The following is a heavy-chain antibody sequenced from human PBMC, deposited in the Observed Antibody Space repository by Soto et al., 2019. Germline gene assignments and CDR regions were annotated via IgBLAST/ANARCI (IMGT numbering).Heavy chain of an antibody. CDR3: ARSDCSSGSCPNWFDP. CDR2: IYSGGRT. D-gene: IGHD2-15*01. CDR1: GFSVTYTY. Sequence: EVQLVESGGGLVQPGGSLRLSCAASGFSVTYTYMSWIRQAPGKGLEWVSVIYSGGRTFYADSVRGRFTISRDEGKNTHYLPIPSLRPEDTAVYFCARSDCSSGSCPNWFDPWGQGTPVIVSS. J-gene: IGHJ5*02. V-gene: IGHV3-66*01.